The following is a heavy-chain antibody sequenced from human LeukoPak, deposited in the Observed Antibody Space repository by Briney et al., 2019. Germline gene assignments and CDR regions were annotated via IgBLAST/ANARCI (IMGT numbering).Heavy chain of an antibody. V-gene: IGHV1-69*06. CDR2: IIPIFGTA. CDR1: GGTFSSYA. J-gene: IGHJ4*02. CDR3: ARRSRNGYNSWYYFDY. Sequence: SVKVSCKASGGTFSSYAISWVRQAPGQGLEWMGGIIPIFGTANYAQKFQGRVTITADKSTSTAYMELSSLRSEDTAVYYCARRSRNGYNSWYYFDYWGQGTLVTVSS. D-gene: IGHD5-24*01.